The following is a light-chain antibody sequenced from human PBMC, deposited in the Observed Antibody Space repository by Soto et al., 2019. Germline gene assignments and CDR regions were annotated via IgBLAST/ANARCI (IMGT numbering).Light chain of an antibody. Sequence: QSVLPQPPSASGSPGQSVTISCTGTSSDVGGYNYVSWYQQHPGKAPKLMIYEVSKRPSGVPDRFSGSKSGNTASLTVSGLQAEDESDYYCSSYAGSNNVVFGGGTKRTVL. V-gene: IGLV2-8*01. CDR3: SSYAGSNNVV. J-gene: IGLJ2*01. CDR1: SSDVGGYNY. CDR2: EVS.